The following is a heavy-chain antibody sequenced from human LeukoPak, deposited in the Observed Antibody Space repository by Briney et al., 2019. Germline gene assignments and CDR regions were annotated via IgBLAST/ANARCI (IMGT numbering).Heavy chain of an antibody. V-gene: IGHV5-51*01. Sequence: EALKIFCKTSGYSFTNYWIGWVRQMSGKGLEWRGSIYPDDSDTRYSTSFQGQVTISADKSITAAYLYWSSLRASDTAIYYCARHSSRDHRYYFDSWGQGTLVSVSS. J-gene: IGHJ4*02. CDR2: IYPDDSDT. CDR1: GYSFTNYW. CDR3: ARHSSRDHRYYFDS.